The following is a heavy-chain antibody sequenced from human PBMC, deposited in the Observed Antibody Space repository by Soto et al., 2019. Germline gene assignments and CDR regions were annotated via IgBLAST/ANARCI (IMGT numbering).Heavy chain of an antibody. Sequence: QVQLQESGPGLVEPSQTLSLTCTVSGDSISNGYYTWSWIRQPPGKDLEWIGHIYNSVNTYSNPSLKSRVTISADTSKNQFARKLSYVTAADTAVYYCARGPSGDKGDYWGQGTLVTVSS. V-gene: IGHV4-30-4*01. CDR3: ARGPSGDKGDY. CDR2: IYNSVNT. J-gene: IGHJ4*02. D-gene: IGHD3-10*01. CDR1: GDSISNGYYT.